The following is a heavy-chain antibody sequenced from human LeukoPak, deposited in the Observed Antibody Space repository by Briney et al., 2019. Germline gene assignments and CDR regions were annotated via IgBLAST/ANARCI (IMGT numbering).Heavy chain of an antibody. Sequence: GGSLRLSCAASGFTFSNYWMSWVRQAPGKGLEWVANINQDGSEKNYVDSVKGRFTISRDNAKNTLYLQMNSLRAEDTAVYYCARDIEAAGLFLDYWGQGTLVTVSS. CDR1: GFTFSNYW. V-gene: IGHV3-7*01. CDR3: ARDIEAAGLFLDY. D-gene: IGHD6-13*01. J-gene: IGHJ4*02. CDR2: INQDGSEK.